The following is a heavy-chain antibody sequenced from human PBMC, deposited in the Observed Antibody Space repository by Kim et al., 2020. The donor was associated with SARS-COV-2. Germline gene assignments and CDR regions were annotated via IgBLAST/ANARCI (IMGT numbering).Heavy chain of an antibody. CDR2: IYYSGST. D-gene: IGHD3-9*01. Sequence: SETLSLTCTVSGGSISSSSYYWGWIRQPPGKGLEWIGSIYYSGSTYYNPSLKSRVTISVDTSKNQFSLKLSSVTAADTAVYYCARVRRRSAYYDILTGYPNNWFDPWGQGTLVTVSS. V-gene: IGHV4-39*07. CDR1: GGSISSSSYY. J-gene: IGHJ5*02. CDR3: ARVRRRSAYYDILTGYPNNWFDP.